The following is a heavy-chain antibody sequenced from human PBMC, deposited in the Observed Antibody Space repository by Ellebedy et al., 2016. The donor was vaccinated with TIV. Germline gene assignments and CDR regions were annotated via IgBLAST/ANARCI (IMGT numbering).Heavy chain of an antibody. J-gene: IGHJ4*02. CDR1: GFTFSDYA. Sequence: GESLKISCAASGFTFSDYAMSWIRQAPGKGLEWVSTISTSSSYTKCADSVKGRFTVSRDDAKNSLYLHMNSLKAEDTAVYYCVRTGRPWFDYWGQGTLVTVSS. CDR2: ISTSSSYT. CDR3: VRTGRPWFDY. V-gene: IGHV3-11*06. D-gene: IGHD2-8*02.